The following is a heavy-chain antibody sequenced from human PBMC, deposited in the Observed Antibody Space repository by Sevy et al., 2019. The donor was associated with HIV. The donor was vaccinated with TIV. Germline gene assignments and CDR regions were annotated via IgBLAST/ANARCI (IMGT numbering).Heavy chain of an antibody. V-gene: IGHV3-7*01. D-gene: IGHD3-16*01. J-gene: IGHJ4*02. CDR2: IKGDGSDK. CDR3: AHATFGRFDS. CDR1: GFTFSANW. Sequence: GGSLRLSCAASGFTFSANWMNWVRQAPGKGLEWVANIKGDGSDKHYVDSVEGRFTISSDNAKNLLYLQMNSLRVEDTAVYYCAHATFGRFDSWGQGTLVTVSS.